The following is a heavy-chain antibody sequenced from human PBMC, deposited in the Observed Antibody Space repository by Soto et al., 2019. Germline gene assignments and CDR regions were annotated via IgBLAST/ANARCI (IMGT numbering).Heavy chain of an antibody. V-gene: IGHV1-69*02. CDR3: GRGVGDMYTGGYYYYGMDV. Sequence: QVQLVQSGAEVKKPGSSVKVSCKASGGTFSSYTISWVRQAPGQGLEWMGRIIPILGIANYAQKFQGRVTSAADKTTSTADMELSRLRAEDTAVYYWGRGVGDMYTGGYYYYGMDVWGQGTTVTVSS. CDR1: GGTFSSYT. CDR2: IIPILGIA. J-gene: IGHJ6*02. D-gene: IGHD3-3*01.